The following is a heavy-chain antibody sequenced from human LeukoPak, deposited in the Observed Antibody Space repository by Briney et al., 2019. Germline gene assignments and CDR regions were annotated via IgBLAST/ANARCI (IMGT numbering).Heavy chain of an antibody. CDR2: ISGSGGST. CDR3: AKIPITMIVVTRYYFDY. Sequence: QSGGSLRLSCAASGFTFSSYAISWVRQAPGKGLEWVSAISGSGGSTYYADSVKGRFTISRDNSKNTLYLQMNSLRAEDTAVYYCAKIPITMIVVTRYYFDYWGQGTLVTVSS. V-gene: IGHV3-23*01. J-gene: IGHJ4*02. CDR1: GFTFSSYA. D-gene: IGHD3-22*01.